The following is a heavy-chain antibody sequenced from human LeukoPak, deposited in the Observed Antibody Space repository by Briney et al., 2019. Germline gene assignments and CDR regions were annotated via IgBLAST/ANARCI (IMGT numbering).Heavy chain of an antibody. CDR2: INHSGST. CDR1: GGSFSGYY. V-gene: IGHV4-34*01. Sequence: SETLSLTCAVYGGSFSGYYWSWIRQPPGRGLEWIGEINHSGSTNYNPSLKSRVTISVDTSKNQFSLKLSSVTAADTAVYYCARVSYCSGGSCYTRSHFDYWGQGTLVTVPS. CDR3: ARVSYCSGGSCYTRSHFDY. J-gene: IGHJ4*02. D-gene: IGHD2-15*01.